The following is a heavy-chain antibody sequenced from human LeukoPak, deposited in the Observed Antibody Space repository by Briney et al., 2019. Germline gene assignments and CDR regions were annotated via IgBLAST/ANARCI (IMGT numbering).Heavy chain of an antibody. D-gene: IGHD6-13*01. V-gene: IGHV3-23*01. CDR2: ISGSGGST. Sequence: PGGSLRLSCAASGFTFSSYAMSWVRQALGKGLEWVSAISGSGGSTYYADSVKGRFTISRDNPKNTLYLQMNSLRAEDTAVYYCAKVGSSSWYYFDYWGQGTLVTVSS. CDR1: GFTFSSYA. CDR3: AKVGSSSWYYFDY. J-gene: IGHJ4*02.